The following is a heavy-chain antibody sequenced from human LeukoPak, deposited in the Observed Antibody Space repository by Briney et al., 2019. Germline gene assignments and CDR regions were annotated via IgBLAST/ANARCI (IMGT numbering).Heavy chain of an antibody. CDR2: INHSGST. CDR3: ASLWEAYHVHY. J-gene: IGHJ4*02. CDR1: GGSFSGYY. V-gene: IGHV4-34*01. D-gene: IGHD1-26*01. Sequence: SETLSLTCAVYGGSFSGYYWSWIRQPPGKGLEWIGEINHSGSTNYNPSLRSRVTISVDTSKNQFSLKLSSVAAADAAVYYCASLWEAYHVHYGDQGTLVNVSS.